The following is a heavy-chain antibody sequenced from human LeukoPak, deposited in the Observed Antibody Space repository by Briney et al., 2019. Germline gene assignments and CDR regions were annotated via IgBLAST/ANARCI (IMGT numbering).Heavy chain of an antibody. CDR1: GFTFSSYS. Sequence: GGSLRLSCAASGFTFSSYSMNWVRQAPGKGLEWVAFIRNGANNEFYADSVRGRFTISRDNSKNSLYLQMNSLRPEDTAVYYCAKSRAPTAAPDAFDIWGQGTMVTVSS. CDR3: AKSRAPTAAPDAFDI. CDR2: IRNGANNE. D-gene: IGHD1-14*01. J-gene: IGHJ3*02. V-gene: IGHV3-30*02.